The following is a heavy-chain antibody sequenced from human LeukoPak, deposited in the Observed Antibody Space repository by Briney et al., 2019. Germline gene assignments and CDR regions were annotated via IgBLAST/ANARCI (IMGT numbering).Heavy chain of an antibody. CDR1: GGSIRSSSYY. CDR2: IYYSGST. D-gene: IGHD6-19*01. V-gene: IGHV4-39*01. J-gene: IGHJ4*02. CDR3: ARHDAVAGFDY. Sequence: PSETLSLTRTVSGGSIRSSSYYWGSVRLPPRKGLEWIGSIYYSGSTYYNPSLKSRVTISVDTSKNQFSLKLSSVTAADTAVYYCARHDAVAGFDYWGQGTLVTVSS.